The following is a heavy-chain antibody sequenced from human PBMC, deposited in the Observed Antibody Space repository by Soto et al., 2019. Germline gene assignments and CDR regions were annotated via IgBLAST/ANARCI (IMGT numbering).Heavy chain of an antibody. CDR2: IYHTETT. Sequence: SEALSLTCAVSGDSVSSSFWWTWVRQPPGKGLEWIGEIYHTETTNYAPSLKSRVTISLDKSMNQFSLRFNSVTPADTAVYYCARYDFGTFDNWGQGIRVPVSS. V-gene: IGHV4-4*02. J-gene: IGHJ4*02. CDR3: ARYDFGTFDN. D-gene: IGHD4-17*01. CDR1: GDSVSSSFW.